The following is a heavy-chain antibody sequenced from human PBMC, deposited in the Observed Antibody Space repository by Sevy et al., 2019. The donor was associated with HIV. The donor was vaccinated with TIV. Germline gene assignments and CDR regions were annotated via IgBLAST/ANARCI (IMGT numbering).Heavy chain of an antibody. CDR1: GGSISSSSYY. CDR2: IYYSGST. J-gene: IGHJ6*02. D-gene: IGHD1-26*01. Sequence: SETLSLTCTVSGGSISSSSYYWGWIRQPPGKGLEWIGSIYYSGSTYYNPSLKSRVTISVDTSKNQFSLKLSSVTAADTAVYYCARNLVHTYYYYRMDVWGQGTTVTVSS. CDR3: ARNLVHTYYYYRMDV. V-gene: IGHV4-39*01.